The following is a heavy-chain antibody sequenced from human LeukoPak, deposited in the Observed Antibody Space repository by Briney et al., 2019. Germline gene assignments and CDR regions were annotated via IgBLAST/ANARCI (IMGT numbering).Heavy chain of an antibody. Sequence: SETLSLTCTVSGGSISSGGYYLSWIRQHPGKGLEWIGYIYYSGSTYYNPSLKSRVTISVDTSKNQFSLKLSSVTAADTAVYYCAREGTVVPAAIDYWGQGTLVTVSS. D-gene: IGHD2-2*01. CDR2: IYYSGST. V-gene: IGHV4-31*03. J-gene: IGHJ4*02. CDR1: GGSISSGGYY. CDR3: AREGTVVPAAIDY.